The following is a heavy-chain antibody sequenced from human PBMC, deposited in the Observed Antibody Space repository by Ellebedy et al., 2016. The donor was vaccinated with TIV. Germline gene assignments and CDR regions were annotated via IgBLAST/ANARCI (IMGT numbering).Heavy chain of an antibody. CDR1: GFTFSSYA. J-gene: IGHJ4*02. CDR2: INGAAVNI. D-gene: IGHD4-17*01. V-gene: IGHV3-21*06. Sequence: GESLKISCAASGFTFSSYAMNWIRQAPGKGLEWVSSINGAAVNIYYADSVRGRFTMSRDNAENSLYLELNSLRPEDTAMYFCARAHSPYGYKAHHWGRGTLVTVSS. CDR3: ARAHSPYGYKAHH.